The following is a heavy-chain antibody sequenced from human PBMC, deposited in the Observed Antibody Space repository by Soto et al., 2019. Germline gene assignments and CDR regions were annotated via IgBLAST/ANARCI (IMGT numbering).Heavy chain of an antibody. CDR1: GGSISSGGYY. Sequence: QVQLQESGPGLVKPSQTLSLTCTVSGGSISSGGYYWSWIRQHPGKGLEWIGYIYYSGSTYYNPSLKSRVTISVAPSKNQFSLKLSSVTAADTAVYYCARAMVRHASWFDPWGQGTLVTVSS. CDR3: ARAMVRHASWFDP. V-gene: IGHV4-31*03. CDR2: IYYSGST. D-gene: IGHD3-10*01. J-gene: IGHJ5*02.